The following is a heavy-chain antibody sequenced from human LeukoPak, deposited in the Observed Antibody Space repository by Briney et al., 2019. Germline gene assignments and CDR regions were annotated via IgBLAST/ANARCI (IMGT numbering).Heavy chain of an antibody. Sequence: SETLSLTCAVYGGSFSGYYWSWIRQPPGKGLEWIGEINHSGSTNYNPSLKSRVTISVDTSKNQFSLKLSSVTAADTAAYYCASRGIVATDVRYWGQGTLVTVSS. CDR3: ASRGIVATDVRY. J-gene: IGHJ4*02. D-gene: IGHD5-12*01. CDR2: INHSGST. CDR1: GGSFSGYY. V-gene: IGHV4-34*01.